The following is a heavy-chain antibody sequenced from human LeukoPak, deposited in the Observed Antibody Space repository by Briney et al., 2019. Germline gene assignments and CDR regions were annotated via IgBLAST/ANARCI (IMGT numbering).Heavy chain of an antibody. CDR2: INHSGST. Sequence: KTSETLSLTCAVYGGSFSGYYWSWIRQPPGKGLEWIGEINHSGSTNYNPSLKSRVTISVDTSKNQFSLKLSSVTAADTAVYYCARAGTHSQNTYYYGSGSPTPGAFDIWGQGTMVTVSS. CDR1: GGSFSGYY. J-gene: IGHJ3*02. D-gene: IGHD3-10*01. CDR3: ARAGTHSQNTYYYGSGSPTPGAFDI. V-gene: IGHV4-34*01.